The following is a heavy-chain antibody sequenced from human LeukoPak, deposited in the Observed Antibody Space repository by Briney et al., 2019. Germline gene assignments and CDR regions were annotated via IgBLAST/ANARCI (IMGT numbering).Heavy chain of an antibody. J-gene: IGHJ6*02. CDR2: ISAYNGNT. CDR3: ARDPLRSTWSTYYNALDV. CDR1: GYSFTSYA. Sequence: ASVKVSCKASGYSFTSYAINWVRQAPGQGLEWMGWISAYNGNTVYAQKLQGRVTMTTDTSTSTAYMELRSLTSDDTAVYYCARDPLRSTWSTYYNALDVWGQGTTVTVSS. D-gene: IGHD6-13*01. V-gene: IGHV1-18*01.